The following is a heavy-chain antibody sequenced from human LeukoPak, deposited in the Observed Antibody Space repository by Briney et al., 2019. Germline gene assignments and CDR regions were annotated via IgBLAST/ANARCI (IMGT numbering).Heavy chain of an antibody. CDR1: GYTFTSYD. CDR3: ARAGGIADILQNNWFDP. Sequence: ASVKVSCKASGYTFTSYDINWVRQATGQGLEWMGWMNPNSGNTGYAQKFQGRVTMTRNTSISTAYMELSSLRSEDTAVYYCARAGGIADILQNNWFDPWGQGTLVTVSS. V-gene: IGHV1-8*01. J-gene: IGHJ5*02. D-gene: IGHD6-13*01. CDR2: MNPNSGNT.